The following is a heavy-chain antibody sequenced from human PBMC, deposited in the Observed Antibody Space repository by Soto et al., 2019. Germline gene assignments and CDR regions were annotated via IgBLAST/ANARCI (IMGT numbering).Heavy chain of an antibody. Sequence: EAQLVESGGGLVQPGGSLRLSCAASGFTFSNYEMHWVRQAPGKGLEYVSGISNNGAHTDYAKSVKGRFTIARDNSENTLDLQMGGQRAEDMALYYCARRGYGSRWPNVYMDVWGKGTTVTVSS. CDR2: ISNNGAHT. J-gene: IGHJ6*03. CDR3: ARRGYGSRWPNVYMDV. V-gene: IGHV3-64*01. D-gene: IGHD6-13*01. CDR1: GFTFSNYE.